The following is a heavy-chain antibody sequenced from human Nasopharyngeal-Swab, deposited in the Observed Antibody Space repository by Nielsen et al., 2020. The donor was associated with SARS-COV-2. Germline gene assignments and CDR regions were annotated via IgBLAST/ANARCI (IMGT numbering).Heavy chain of an antibody. V-gene: IGHV4-39*07. CDR1: GGSISSSSYY. CDR2: IYYSGST. D-gene: IGHD6-19*01. CDR3: AREEYSSGWYANYYYYYGMDV. Sequence: SETLSLTCTVSGGSISSSSYYWGWIRQPPGKGLEWIGSIYYSGSTYYNPSLKSRVTISVDTSKNQFSLKLSSVTAADTAVYYCAREEYSSGWYANYYYYYGMDVWGQGTTVTVSS. J-gene: IGHJ6*02.